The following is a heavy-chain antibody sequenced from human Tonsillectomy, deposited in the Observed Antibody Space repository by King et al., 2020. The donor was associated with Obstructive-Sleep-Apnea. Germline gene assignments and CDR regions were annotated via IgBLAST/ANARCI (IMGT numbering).Heavy chain of an antibody. Sequence: QLQESGPGLVKPSETLSLTCTVSGGSISSSIYYWGWIRQPPWKGLEWIGRIDISGSTYYNPSLKCRVTISIDTSKNQFSLTLSSVTAADTAVYYCARDLEGGYSYGSIFYWGQGTLVTVSS. CDR2: IDISGST. D-gene: IGHD5-18*01. J-gene: IGHJ4*02. CDR3: ARDLEGGYSYGSIFY. CDR1: GGSISSSIYY. V-gene: IGHV4-39*07.